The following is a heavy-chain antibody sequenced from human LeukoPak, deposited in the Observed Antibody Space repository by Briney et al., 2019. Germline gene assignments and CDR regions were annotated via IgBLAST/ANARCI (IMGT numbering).Heavy chain of an antibody. D-gene: IGHD6-19*01. V-gene: IGHV3-23*01. J-gene: IGHJ6*03. CDR3: AKDGAVAGTGYYYYYMDV. CDR2: ISGSGDST. Sequence: HPGGSLRLSCAASGFTFSSYGMSWVRQAPGKGLEWVSGISGSGDSTYYADSVKGRFTISRDNSKNTLYLQMNSLRAEDTAVYYCAKDGAVAGTGYYYYYMDVWGKGTTVTVSS. CDR1: GFTFSSYG.